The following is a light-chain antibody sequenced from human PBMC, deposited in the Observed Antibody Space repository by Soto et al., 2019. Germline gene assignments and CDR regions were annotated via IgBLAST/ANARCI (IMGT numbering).Light chain of an antibody. Sequence: QSVLTQPPSLSGTPGQRVNMSCSGSSSNIGSKSVSWYQHLPQTAPKLLIYRNNQRPSGVPGRFSGSKSGTSASLAISGLQSDDETQYYCAAWDHSLNVLVFGGGTQLTVL. J-gene: IGLJ2*01. CDR2: RNN. CDR1: SSNIGSKS. CDR3: AAWDHSLNVLV. V-gene: IGLV1-44*01.